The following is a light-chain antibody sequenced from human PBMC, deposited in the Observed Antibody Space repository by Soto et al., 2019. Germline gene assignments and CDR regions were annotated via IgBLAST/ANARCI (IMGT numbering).Light chain of an antibody. CDR2: KAS. CDR3: QQYNSYSLT. J-gene: IGKJ5*01. V-gene: IGKV1-5*03. CDR1: QSISSW. Sequence: DIQMTQSPSTLSASVGDRVTITCRASQSISSWLAWYQQKPRKAPKLLIYKASSLESGVPSRFSGSGSGTEFTLTISSLQPDDFATYYCQQYNSYSLTFGQGTRLEIK.